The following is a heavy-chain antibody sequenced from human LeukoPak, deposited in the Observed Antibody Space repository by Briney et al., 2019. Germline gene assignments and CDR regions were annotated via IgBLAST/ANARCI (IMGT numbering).Heavy chain of an antibody. J-gene: IGHJ3*02. V-gene: IGHV3-7*01. D-gene: IGHD1-26*01. CDR2: MKQDGSEI. CDR3: ARVSGDGESSYRALDI. Sequence: PGGSLRLSCAASRFTFSNYWMSWVRQAPGKGLEWVANMKQDGSEINYVDSVKGRFTISRDNAKNPLYLQMNSLRVEDTAVYYCARVSGDGESSYRALDIWGQGTMVTVSS. CDR1: RFTFSNYW.